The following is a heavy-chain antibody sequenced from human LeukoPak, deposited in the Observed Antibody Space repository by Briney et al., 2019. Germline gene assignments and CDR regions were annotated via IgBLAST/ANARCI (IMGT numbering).Heavy chain of an antibody. CDR2: ISSSSGYI. CDR1: GFTFSSYS. Sequence: GGSLRLSCAASGFTFSSYSMNWVRQAPGKGLEWVSSISSSSGYIYYADSVKGRFTISRDNAKNSLYLQMNSLRAEDTAVYYCARDLTRVAADAFDIWGQGPMVTVSS. CDR3: ARDLTRVAADAFDI. V-gene: IGHV3-21*01. J-gene: IGHJ3*02. D-gene: IGHD6-19*01.